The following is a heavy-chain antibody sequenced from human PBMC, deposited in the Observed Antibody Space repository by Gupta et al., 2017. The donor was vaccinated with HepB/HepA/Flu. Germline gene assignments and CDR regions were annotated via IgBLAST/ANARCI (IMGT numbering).Heavy chain of an antibody. J-gene: IGHJ2*01. CDR3: ARFQAIVVVPAAIPASDYWYFDL. CDR2: ISSSSSYI. V-gene: IGHV3-21*01. CDR1: GFTFSSYS. Sequence: EVQLVESGGGLVKPGGSLRLSCAASGFTFSSYSMNWVRQAPGKGLEWVSSISSSSSYIYYADSVKGRFTISRDNAKNSLYLQMNSLRAEDTAVYYCARFQAIVVVPAAIPASDYWYFDLWGRGTLVTVSS. D-gene: IGHD2-2*02.